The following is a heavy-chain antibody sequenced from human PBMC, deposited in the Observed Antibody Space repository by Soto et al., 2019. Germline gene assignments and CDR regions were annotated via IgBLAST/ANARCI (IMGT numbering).Heavy chain of an antibody. J-gene: IGHJ6*02. CDR1: GFSFSDYE. CDR2: ISSSGGTI. Sequence: GGSLRLSCAASGFSFSDYEMNWVRQTPGKGLEWLSYISSSGGTIKYADSVKGRFTISRDNDKNSLYLQMHSLRADDTAVYYCARDAFEIYYKFGLDVWGQGTPVTVSS. D-gene: IGHD3-10*01. V-gene: IGHV3-48*03. CDR3: ARDAFEIYYKFGLDV.